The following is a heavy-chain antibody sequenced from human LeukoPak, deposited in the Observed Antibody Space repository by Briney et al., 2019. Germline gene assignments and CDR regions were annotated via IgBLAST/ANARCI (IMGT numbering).Heavy chain of an antibody. J-gene: IGHJ4*02. Sequence: ASVKVSCKASGYTFTGYYMHWVRQAPGQGLEWMGWTNPNSGGTNYAQKFQGRVTMTRDTSISTAYMELSRLRSDDTAVYFCARVGSAAATADYWGQGTLVTVSS. D-gene: IGHD6-25*01. CDR2: TNPNSGGT. CDR3: ARVGSAAATADY. CDR1: GYTFTGYY. V-gene: IGHV1-2*02.